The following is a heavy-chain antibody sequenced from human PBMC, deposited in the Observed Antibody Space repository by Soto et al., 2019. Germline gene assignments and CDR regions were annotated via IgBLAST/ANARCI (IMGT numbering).Heavy chain of an antibody. CDR3: AKDLNYDFLASGAFDI. V-gene: IGHV3-23*01. CDR2: ISGSGSST. CDR1: GFTFNRYA. D-gene: IGHD3-3*01. J-gene: IGHJ3*02. Sequence: GGSLRLSCAASGFTFNRYAMSWVRQALGKGLEWVSGISGSGSSTYYADSVKGRFTISRDNSKKTLYLQMNSLRAEDTAVYYCAKDLNYDFLASGAFDIWGQGTMVTVSS.